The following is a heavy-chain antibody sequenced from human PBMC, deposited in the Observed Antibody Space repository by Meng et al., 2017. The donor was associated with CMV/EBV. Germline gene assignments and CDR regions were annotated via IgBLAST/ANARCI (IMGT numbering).Heavy chain of an antibody. Sequence: QVQRQQWGAGLLKPSEALSLTCAVYGWSFIGYYWSWIRQPPGKGLEWIGEINHSGSTNYNPSLKSRVTISVDTSKNQFSLKLSSVTAADTAVYYCARGGIAAAGPFDYWGQGTLVTVSS. CDR3: ARGGIAAAGPFDY. D-gene: IGHD6-13*01. J-gene: IGHJ4*02. CDR1: GWSFIGYY. CDR2: INHSGST. V-gene: IGHV4-34*01.